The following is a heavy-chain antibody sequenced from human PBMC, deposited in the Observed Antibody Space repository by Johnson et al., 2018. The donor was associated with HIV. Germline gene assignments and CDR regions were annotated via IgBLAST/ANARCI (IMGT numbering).Heavy chain of an antibody. Sequence: QVQLVESGGGLIQPGGSLRLSCAASGFTVSSNYMSWVRRAPGKGLDWVAIFSFDGVYGESADSVKGPFIISRDKAKNALHLQMNSLRAEDTAVYYCARSFGVTTPGAFDIWGQGTMVTVSS. V-gene: IGHV3-30*03. J-gene: IGHJ3*02. CDR2: FSFDGVYG. CDR1: GFTVSSNY. D-gene: IGHD3-3*01. CDR3: ARSFGVTTPGAFDI.